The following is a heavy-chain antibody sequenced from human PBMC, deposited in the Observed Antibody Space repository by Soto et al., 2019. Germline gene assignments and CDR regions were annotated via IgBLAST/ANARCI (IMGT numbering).Heavy chain of an antibody. V-gene: IGHV3-74*01. CDR1: GFTFSNYW. CDR2: ISHDGSGT. CDR3: GSVFES. Sequence: XGSLRLSCAAAGFTFSNYWMHWVRQVPGRGLVWVSRISHDGSGTSYADSVKGRFTISRDNAKNTVYLQMNSLRAEDTAVYYCGSVFESWGHGHLVTVSS. J-gene: IGHJ4*01.